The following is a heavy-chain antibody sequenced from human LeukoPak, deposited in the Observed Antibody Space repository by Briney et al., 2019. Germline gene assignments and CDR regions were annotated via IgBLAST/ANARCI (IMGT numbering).Heavy chain of an antibody. J-gene: IGHJ4*02. CDR3: GGVGDGYDSRGVEY. CDR1: GFTFSSYS. V-gene: IGHV3-21*01. Sequence: GGSLRLSCAASGFTFSSYSMNWVRQAPGKGLEWVSSISSSSSYIYYADSVKGRFTISRDNAKNSLYLQMNSLRAEDTAVYYCGGVGDGYDSRGVEYGGKGPLVTVSS. CDR2: ISSSSSYI. D-gene: IGHD3-22*01.